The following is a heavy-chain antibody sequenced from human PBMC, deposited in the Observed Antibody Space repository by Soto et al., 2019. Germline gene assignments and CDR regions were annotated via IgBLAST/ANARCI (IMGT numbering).Heavy chain of an antibody. D-gene: IGHD5-12*01. CDR1: GFTFSSYA. CDR2: VSRSGEYT. V-gene: IGHV3-23*01. Sequence: PGGSLRLSCATSGFTFSSYAMSWVRQAPGKGLAWVSAVSRSGEYTYYTDSAKGRFTISRDNSKKTLYLQMNSLRAEDTAVYSCAKDQVGDHSSGCQGAFDIWGQGTVVTVSS. CDR3: AKDQVGDHSSGCQGAFDI. J-gene: IGHJ3*02.